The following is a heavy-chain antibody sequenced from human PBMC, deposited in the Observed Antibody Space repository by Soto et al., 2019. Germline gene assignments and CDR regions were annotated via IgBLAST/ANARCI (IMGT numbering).Heavy chain of an antibody. D-gene: IGHD6-6*01. CDR3: AKDRYSSSAYYYYGMDA. CDR2: ISGNSGSL. CDR1: GFIFDDYG. J-gene: IGHJ6*02. Sequence: GGSLRLSCAASGFIFDDYGMHWVRQAPGKGLEWVSVISGNSGSLGYADSVKGRFTISRDNAKNSLYLQMNSLRAEDTALYYCAKDRYSSSAYYYYGMDAWGQGTTVTVSS. V-gene: IGHV3-9*01.